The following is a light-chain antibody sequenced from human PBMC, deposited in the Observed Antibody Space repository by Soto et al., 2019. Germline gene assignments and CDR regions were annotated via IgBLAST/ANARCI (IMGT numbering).Light chain of an antibody. CDR3: QQSYSTLYT. J-gene: IGKJ2*01. CDR2: AAS. V-gene: IGKV1-39*01. CDR1: QSVSNF. Sequence: DIQMTQSPSSLSASVGDRVTITCRASQSVSNFLNWYQQKPGRAPKLLIYAASILQSGVPSRFSGSGSGTDFTLTISSLQPEDFATYYCQQSYSTLYTFGQGTKLEIK.